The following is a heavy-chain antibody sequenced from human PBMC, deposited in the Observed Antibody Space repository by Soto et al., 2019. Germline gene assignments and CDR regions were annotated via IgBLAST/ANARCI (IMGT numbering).Heavy chain of an antibody. J-gene: IGHJ4*02. Sequence: SAKVSCAASGYSFTSDAMHWVRQAPGQRPEWMGWINAIYGTANYAQKFQGRVTITADESTSTAYMELSSLRSEDTAVYYCARGGSSGYYLFDFWGQGSLVTVSS. CDR2: INAIYGTA. CDR1: GYSFTSDA. D-gene: IGHD3-22*01. CDR3: ARGGSSGYYLFDF. V-gene: IGHV1-69*13.